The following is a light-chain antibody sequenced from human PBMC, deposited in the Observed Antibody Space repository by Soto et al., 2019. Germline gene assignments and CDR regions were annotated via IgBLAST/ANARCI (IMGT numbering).Light chain of an antibody. V-gene: IGKV1-5*03. CDR2: KAS. J-gene: IGKJ4*01. Sequence: DIQMTQSPSTLSASVGDRVTITCRASQSISSWLAWYQQKPGKAPKLLIYKASSLESGVPSRFSGSGSGTEFTLTISSLQPDDFATYYCQQSGKLTFGGGTKVEIK. CDR3: QQSGKLT. CDR1: QSISSW.